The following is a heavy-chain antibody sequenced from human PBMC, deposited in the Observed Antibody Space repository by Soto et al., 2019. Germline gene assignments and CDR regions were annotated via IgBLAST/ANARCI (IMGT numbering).Heavy chain of an antibody. CDR3: ARDSGYGGNPGGYYYYYYGMDV. D-gene: IGHD4-17*01. V-gene: IGHV3-30-3*01. CDR1: GFTFSSYA. CDR2: ISYDGSNK. Sequence: PGGSLSLSCAASGFTFSSYAMHWVRPAPGKGLEWVAVISYDGSNKYYADSVKGRFTISRDNSKNTLYLQMNSLRAEDTAVYYCARDSGYGGNPGGYYYYYYGMDVWGQGTTVTVSS. J-gene: IGHJ6*02.